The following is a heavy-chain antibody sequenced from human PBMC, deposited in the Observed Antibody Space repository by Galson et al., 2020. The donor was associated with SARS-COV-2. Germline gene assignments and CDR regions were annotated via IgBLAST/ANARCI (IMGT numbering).Heavy chain of an antibody. D-gene: IGHD3-16*01. V-gene: IGHV3-23*01. CDR2: ISGSGGAS. CDR1: GFSFSKSA. J-gene: IGHJ4*02. Sequence: GESLKISCAASGFSFSKSAMNWVRQAPGKGLEWVSLISGSGGASYYAASVKGRFAISRDNSKNTLYLQMNSLRAEDTAVYYCAKDHNYGPGVFDYWGQGTLVTVSS. CDR3: AKDHNYGPGVFDY.